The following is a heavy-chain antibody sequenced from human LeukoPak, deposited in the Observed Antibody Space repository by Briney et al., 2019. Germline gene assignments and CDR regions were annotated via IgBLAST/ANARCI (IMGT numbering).Heavy chain of an antibody. CDR2: IYYSGST. Sequence: SETLSLTCSVSGGSISSGGYYWSWIRQHPGKGLEWIGYIYYSGSTYYNPSLKSRVTISVDTSKNQFSLKLSSVTAADTAVYYCARLLGYCSSTSCHSDPWGQGTLVTVSS. J-gene: IGHJ5*02. V-gene: IGHV4-31*03. CDR3: ARLLGYCSSTSCHSDP. D-gene: IGHD2-2*01. CDR1: GGSISSGGYY.